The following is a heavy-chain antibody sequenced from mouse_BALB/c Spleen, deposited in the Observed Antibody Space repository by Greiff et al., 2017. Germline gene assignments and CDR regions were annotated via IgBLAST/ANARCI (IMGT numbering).Heavy chain of an antibody. J-gene: IGHJ4*01. CDR1: GFTFNTYA. Sequence: EVQLVESGGGLVQPKGSLKLSCAASGFTFNTYAMNWVRQAPGKGLEWVARIRSKSNNYATYYADSVKDRFTISRDDSQSMLYLQMNNLKTEDTAMYYCVRRWDEGDYYAMDYWGQGTSVTVSS. D-gene: IGHD4-1*01. V-gene: IGHV10-1*02. CDR3: VRRWDEGDYYAMDY. CDR2: IRSKSNNYAT.